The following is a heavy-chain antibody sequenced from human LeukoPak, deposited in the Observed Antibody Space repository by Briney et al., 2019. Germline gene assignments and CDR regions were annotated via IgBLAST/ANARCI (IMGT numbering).Heavy chain of an antibody. D-gene: IGHD1-20*01. CDR1: GYSISRGYY. CDR3: ARAGWIITSGIDY. CDR2: IYHIGST. V-gene: IGHV4-38-2*01. Sequence: SETLSLTCGVSGYSISRGYYWAWIWQPPEKGLEWIGTIYHIGSTYYNPSLESRVTISVDTSKNEFSLNLNSVTAADTAVYYCARAGWIITSGIDYWGQGALVTVSS. J-gene: IGHJ4*02.